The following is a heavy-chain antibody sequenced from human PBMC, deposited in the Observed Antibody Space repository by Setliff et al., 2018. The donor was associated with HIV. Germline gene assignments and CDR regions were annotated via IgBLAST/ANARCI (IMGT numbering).Heavy chain of an antibody. CDR2: INHSGST. J-gene: IGHJ4*02. D-gene: IGHD3-3*01. V-gene: IGHV4-38-2*02. Sequence: KPSETLSLTCTVSGYSISSGYYWGWIRQLPGKGLDWIGTINHSGSTYYSPSLESRLTMSVDTPRNQVSLNLSAVTAADTAIYYCVRGANFYTPRKRIFDYWGQGMSVTVSS. CDR1: GYSISSGYY. CDR3: VRGANFYTPRKRIFDY.